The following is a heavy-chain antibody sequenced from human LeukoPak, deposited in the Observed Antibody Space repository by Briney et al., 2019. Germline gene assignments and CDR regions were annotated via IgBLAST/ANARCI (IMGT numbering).Heavy chain of an antibody. CDR3: ASNYYGSGSYYFYYYYYMDV. CDR1: GGSISSSSYY. D-gene: IGHD3-10*01. CDR2: IYYSGST. V-gene: IGHV4-39*01. J-gene: IGHJ6*03. Sequence: SETLSLTCTVSGGSISSSSYYWGWIRQPPGKGLEWIGSIYYSGSTYYNPSLKSRVTISVDTSTNQFSLKLSSVTAADTAVYYCASNYYGSGSYYFYYYYYMDVWGKGTTVTVSS.